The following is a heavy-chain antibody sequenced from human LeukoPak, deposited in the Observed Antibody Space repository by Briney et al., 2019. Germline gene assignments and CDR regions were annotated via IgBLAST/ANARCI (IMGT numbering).Heavy chain of an antibody. CDR3: ARDRVVPAAIVYFDY. V-gene: IGHV3-21*01. J-gene: IGHJ4*02. D-gene: IGHD2-2*02. CDR1: GFTFSSYS. CDR2: ISSSSSYI. Sequence: GGSLRLSCAASGFTFSSYSMNWIRQAPGKGLEWVSSISSSSSYIYYADSVEGRFTISRDNAKNSLYLQMNSLRAEDTAVYYCARDRVVPAAIVYFDYWGQGTLVTVSS.